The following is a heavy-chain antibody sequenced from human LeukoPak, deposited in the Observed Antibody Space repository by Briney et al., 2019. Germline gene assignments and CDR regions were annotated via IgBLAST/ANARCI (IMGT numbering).Heavy chain of an antibody. CDR3: ASSKTTTVTLHFDY. V-gene: IGHV3-23*01. J-gene: IGHJ4*02. CDR1: GFTFSSYA. D-gene: IGHD4-17*01. CDR2: ISGSGGSA. Sequence: PGGSLRLSCAASGFTFSSYAMSWVRQAPGKGLEWVSAISGSGGSAYYADSVKGRFTISRDNSKNTLYLQMNSLRAEDTAVYYCASSKTTTVTLHFDYWGQGTLVTVSS.